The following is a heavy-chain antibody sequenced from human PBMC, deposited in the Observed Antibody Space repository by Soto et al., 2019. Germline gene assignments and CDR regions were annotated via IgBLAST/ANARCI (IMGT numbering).Heavy chain of an antibody. V-gene: IGHV1-18*01. Sequence: ASVKVSCKASGYTFANYTISWVRQAPGQGLEWMGWISADNGNTNYAQKLQGRVTMTTDTSTSTAYMELRSLRSDDTAVYYCARVGDYSVSHYYYYGMDVWGQGTTVTVSS. D-gene: IGHD1-26*01. CDR1: GYTFANYT. J-gene: IGHJ6*02. CDR3: ARVGDYSVSHYYYYGMDV. CDR2: ISADNGNT.